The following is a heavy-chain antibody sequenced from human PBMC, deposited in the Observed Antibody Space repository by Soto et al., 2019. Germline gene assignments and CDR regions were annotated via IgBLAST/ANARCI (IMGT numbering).Heavy chain of an antibody. CDR1: GGSFSGYY. CDR3: ARSGVATIMGYFDY. D-gene: IGHD5-12*01. J-gene: IGHJ4*02. CDR2: INHSGST. V-gene: IGHV4-34*01. Sequence: QVQLQQWGAGLLKPSETLSLTCAVYGGSFSGYYWGWIRQPPGKGLEWIGEINHSGSTNYNPSLKSRVTISVDTSKNQFSLKLSSVTAADTAVYYCARSGVATIMGYFDYWGQGTLVTVSS.